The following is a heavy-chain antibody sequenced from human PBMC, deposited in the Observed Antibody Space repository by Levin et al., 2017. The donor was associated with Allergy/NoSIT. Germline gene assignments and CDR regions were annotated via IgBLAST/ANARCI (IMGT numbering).Heavy chain of an antibody. CDR2: IYYSGST. CDR3: ARASGSQLEYYYYGMDV. J-gene: IGHJ6*02. V-gene: IGHV4-59*01. D-gene: IGHD1-26*01. Sequence: ESLKISCTVSGGSISSYYWSWIRQPPGKGLEWIGYIYYSGSTNYNPSLKSRVTISVDTSKNQFSLKLSSVTAADTAVYYCARASGSQLEYYYYGMDVWGQGTTVTVSS. CDR1: GGSISSYY.